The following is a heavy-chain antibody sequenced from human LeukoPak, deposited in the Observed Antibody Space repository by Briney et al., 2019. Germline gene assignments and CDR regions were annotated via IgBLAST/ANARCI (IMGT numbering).Heavy chain of an antibody. CDR1: GGSISSGSYY. V-gene: IGHV4-61*02. CDR3: AREVANYYDSSGYYFN. J-gene: IGHJ4*02. Sequence: TLSLTCTVSGGSISSGSYYWSWIRQPAGKGLEWIGRIYTSGSTNYNPSLKSRVTISVDTSKNQSSLKLSSVTAADTAVYYCAREVANYYDSSGYYFNWGQGTLVTVSS. D-gene: IGHD3-22*01. CDR2: IYTSGST.